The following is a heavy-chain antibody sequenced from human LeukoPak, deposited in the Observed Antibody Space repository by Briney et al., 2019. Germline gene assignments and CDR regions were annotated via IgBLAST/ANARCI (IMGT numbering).Heavy chain of an antibody. CDR2: IYPDDSDT. CDR1: GYSFTSYW. D-gene: IGHD1-26*01. V-gene: IGHV5-51*01. J-gene: IGHJ4*02. Sequence: GESLKISCKGSGYSFTSYWIGWVRQMPGKGLESMGIIYPDDSDTRYTPPFQGQVTFSADKSSSTAYLQWTSLKASDTAMYYCVRHSLGTYYFDLWGQGTPVTVSS. CDR3: VRHSLGTYYFDL.